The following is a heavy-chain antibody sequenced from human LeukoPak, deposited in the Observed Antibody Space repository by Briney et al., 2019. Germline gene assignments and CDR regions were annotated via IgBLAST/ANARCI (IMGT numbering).Heavy chain of an antibody. Sequence: GGSLRLSCAASEFIFSGYWMNWVRQAPGKGLEWVANIKQDGSEKQYVDSVRGRFAISRDNAKNSLYLQMNSLRVEDTAVYYCARDGFVGAADYWGQGTLVTVSS. J-gene: IGHJ4*02. CDR3: ARDGFVGAADY. CDR1: EFIFSGYW. D-gene: IGHD6-13*01. V-gene: IGHV3-7*01. CDR2: IKQDGSEK.